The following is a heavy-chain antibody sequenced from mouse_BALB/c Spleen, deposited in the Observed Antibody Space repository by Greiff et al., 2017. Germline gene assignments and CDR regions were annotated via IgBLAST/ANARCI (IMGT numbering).Heavy chain of an antibody. CDR2: IDPENGDT. D-gene: IGHD2-13*01. CDR3: NAWGDEDY. Sequence: EVQLQQSGAELVRSGASVKLSCTASGFNIKDYYMHWVKQRPEQGLEWIGWIDPENGDTEYAPQFQGKATMTADTSSNTAYLQLSSLTSEDTAVYYCNAWGDEDYWGQGTTLTVSS. J-gene: IGHJ2*01. CDR1: GFNIKDYY. V-gene: IGHV14-4*02.